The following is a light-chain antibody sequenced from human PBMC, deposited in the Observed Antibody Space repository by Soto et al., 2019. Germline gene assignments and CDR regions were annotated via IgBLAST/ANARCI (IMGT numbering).Light chain of an antibody. Sequence: DIQMTQSPSTLSASVGDSVTVTCRASQSIGTWLAWYQQKPGTAPKLLIDGASRLETGVSSRFSGSGSGTDFTLTISSLQPEDFATYYCQQSYSTPWTFGQGTKVDIK. J-gene: IGKJ1*01. CDR1: QSIGTW. V-gene: IGKV1-39*01. CDR2: GAS. CDR3: QQSYSTPWT.